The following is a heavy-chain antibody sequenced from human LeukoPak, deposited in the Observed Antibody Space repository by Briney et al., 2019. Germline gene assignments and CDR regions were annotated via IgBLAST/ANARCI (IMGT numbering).Heavy chain of an antibody. CDR3: ARGRRYCSSTSCYGGKNGMDV. V-gene: IGHV4-34*01. J-gene: IGHJ6*02. D-gene: IGHD2-2*01. CDR1: GGPFSGYY. Sequence: PSETLSLTCAVYGGPFSGYYWSWIRQPPGKGLEWIGEINHSGSTNYNPSLKSRVTISVDTSKNQFSLKLSSVTAADTAVYYCARGRRYCSSTSCYGGKNGMDVWGQGTTVTVSS. CDR2: INHSGST.